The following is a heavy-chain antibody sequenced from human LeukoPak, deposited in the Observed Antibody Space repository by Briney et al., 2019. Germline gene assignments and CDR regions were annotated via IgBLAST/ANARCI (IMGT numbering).Heavy chain of an antibody. D-gene: IGHD3-22*01. CDR2: MNPNSGNT. CDR3: AGGDYYDSSGYGIDY. Sequence: ASVKVSCKASGYTFTSYDINWVRQATGQGLEWMGWMNPNSGNTGYAQKFQGRVTITRNTSISTAYMELSSLRSEDTAVYCCAGGDYYDSSGYGIDYWGQGTLVTVSS. CDR1: GYTFTSYD. V-gene: IGHV1-8*03. J-gene: IGHJ4*02.